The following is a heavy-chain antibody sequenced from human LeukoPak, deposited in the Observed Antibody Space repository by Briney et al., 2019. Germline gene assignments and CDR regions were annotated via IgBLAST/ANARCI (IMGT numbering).Heavy chain of an antibody. Sequence: GGSLRLSCAASGNYWMRWVRQVPGKGLVWVSHINSDGSWTSYADSVKGRFTISKDNAKNTVYLQMNSLRAEDTAVYYCVSFYETYWGRGTLVTVSS. CDR2: INSDGSWT. CDR1: GNYW. CDR3: VSFYETY. V-gene: IGHV3-74*01. D-gene: IGHD2/OR15-2a*01. J-gene: IGHJ4*02.